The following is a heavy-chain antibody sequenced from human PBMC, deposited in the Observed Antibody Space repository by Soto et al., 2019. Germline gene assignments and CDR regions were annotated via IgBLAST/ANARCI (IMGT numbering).Heavy chain of an antibody. CDR1: GGSISSSSYY. Sequence: QLQLQESGPGLVKPSETLSLTCTVSGGSISSSSYYWGWIRQPPGKGLEWIGSIYYSGSNYYNPSLRSWVNIPVDTSKNQFSLKLSSVTAADTAVYYCASPKDPLGYCSSTSCYGGWFGPWGQGTLVSVSS. V-gene: IGHV4-39*01. CDR2: IYYSGSN. CDR3: ASPKDPLGYCSSTSCYGGWFGP. J-gene: IGHJ5*02. D-gene: IGHD2-2*01.